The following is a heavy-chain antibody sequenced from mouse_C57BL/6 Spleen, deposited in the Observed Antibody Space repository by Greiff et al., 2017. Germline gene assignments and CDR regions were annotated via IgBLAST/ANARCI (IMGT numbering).Heavy chain of an antibody. CDR2: FNPRNGGT. J-gene: IGHJ3*01. CDR1: GYTFTSYW. V-gene: IGHV1-53*01. D-gene: IGHD1-1*01. Sequence: QVQLQQPGAELVKPGASVKLSCKASGYTFTSYWMHWVKQRPGQGLEWIGNFNPRNGGTNSNEKFKSKATLTVDKSSSTAYLQLSSLTSEDSAVYYCASSKYYGSSYRFEYWGQGTRVTVSA. CDR3: ASSKYYGSSYRFEY.